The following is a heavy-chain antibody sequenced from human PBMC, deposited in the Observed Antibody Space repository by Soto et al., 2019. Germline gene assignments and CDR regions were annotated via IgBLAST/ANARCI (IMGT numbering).Heavy chain of an antibody. J-gene: IGHJ4*02. D-gene: IGHD6-13*01. CDR1: GRSIPIYY. Sequence: PWETLSLTCTVSGRSIPIYYRSWDRQTPGKGLVLIGHIYSIGSTKYSTPLHSRVSIASDTSKNQYFLNLTSVSAADTGVYFWARGSPRYSGNWYELFDYWGQGTRVTVSS. CDR2: IYSIGST. CDR3: ARGSPRYSGNWYELFDY. V-gene: IGHV4-59*01.